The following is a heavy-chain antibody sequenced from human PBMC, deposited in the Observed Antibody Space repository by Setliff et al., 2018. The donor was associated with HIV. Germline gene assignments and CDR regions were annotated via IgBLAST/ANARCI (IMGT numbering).Heavy chain of an antibody. CDR2: VSYTGTT. D-gene: IGHD2-2*01. CDR3: ARLSTTSRDFDS. V-gene: IGHV4-30-4*01. J-gene: IGHJ4*02. Sequence: PSETLSLTCAVSGYAINNNFFWSWIRQPPGKGLEWIGFVSYTGTTHYNPSLKSRLTISIDTSENQFSLKLSSVTAADTAVYYCARLSTTSRDFDSWGQGTLVTVSS. CDR1: GYAINNNFF.